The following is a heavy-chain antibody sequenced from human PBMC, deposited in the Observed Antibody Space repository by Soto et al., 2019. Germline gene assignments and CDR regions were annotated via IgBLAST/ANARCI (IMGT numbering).Heavy chain of an antibody. CDR2: IYYSGST. J-gene: IGHJ5*02. V-gene: IGHV4-59*01. CDR1: GGSISSYY. Sequence: PSETLSLTCTVSGGSISSYYWSWIRQPPGKGLEWIGYIYYSGSTNYNPSLKSRVTISVDTSKNQFSLKLSSVTAADTAVYYCARMVLHAMGDNWLDPWGQGTLVTVSS. D-gene: IGHD2-15*01. CDR3: ARMVLHAMGDNWLDP.